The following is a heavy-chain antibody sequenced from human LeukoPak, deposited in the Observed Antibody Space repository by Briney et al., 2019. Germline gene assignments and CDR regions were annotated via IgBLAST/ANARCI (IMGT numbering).Heavy chain of an antibody. V-gene: IGHV3-21*01. J-gene: IGHJ5*02. D-gene: IGHD6-13*01. Sequence: GGSLRLSCAASGFTFSSYSMNWVRQAPGKGLEWVSSISSSSSYIYYADSVKGRFTISRDNAKNSLYLQMNSLRAEDTAVYYCARDLPRRYSSSWHTHTSTWFDPWGQGTLVTVPS. CDR2: ISSSSSYI. CDR1: GFTFSSYS. CDR3: ARDLPRRYSSSWHTHTSTWFDP.